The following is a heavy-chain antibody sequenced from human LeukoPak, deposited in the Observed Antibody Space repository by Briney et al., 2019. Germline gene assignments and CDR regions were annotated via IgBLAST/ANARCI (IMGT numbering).Heavy chain of an antibody. J-gene: IGHJ4*02. V-gene: IGHV3-15*04. Sequence: TPSETLSLTCTVSGGSISSISYYWGWIRQIPGKGLEWVGRIESITDGGTTDYAAPVKGRFTISRDDSTTTLYLQMNSLKSEDTAVYYCTTYGSGRKFDYWGQGILVTVSS. CDR1: GGSISSISYY. D-gene: IGHD3-10*01. CDR2: IESITDGGTT. CDR3: TTYGSGRKFDY.